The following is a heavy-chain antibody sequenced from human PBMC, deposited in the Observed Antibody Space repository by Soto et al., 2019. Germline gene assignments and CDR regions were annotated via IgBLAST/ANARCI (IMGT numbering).Heavy chain of an antibody. Sequence: SVKVSCKASGGTFSSYAISWVRQAPGQGLEWMGGIIPIFGTANYAQKFQGRVTITADESTSTAYMELSSLRSEDTAVYYCVLRGYSYGSAYWGQGTLVTVSS. J-gene: IGHJ4*02. CDR2: IIPIFGTA. CDR1: GGTFSSYA. V-gene: IGHV1-69*13. D-gene: IGHD5-18*01. CDR3: VLRGYSYGSAY.